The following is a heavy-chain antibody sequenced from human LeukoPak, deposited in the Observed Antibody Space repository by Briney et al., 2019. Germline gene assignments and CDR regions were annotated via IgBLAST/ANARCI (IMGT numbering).Heavy chain of an antibody. CDR1: GFTFSGCG. CDR3: AKDPYSYGSYFDY. J-gene: IGHJ4*02. V-gene: IGHV3-30*02. D-gene: IGHD5-18*01. Sequence: GGSLRLSCAASGFTFSGCGMHWVRQAPGKGLEWVAFVWYEGRDRYYVDSVKGRFTISRDNSKNTVYLQMNSLRAEDTAMYYCAKDPYSYGSYFDYWGQGTLVTVSS. CDR2: VWYEGRDR.